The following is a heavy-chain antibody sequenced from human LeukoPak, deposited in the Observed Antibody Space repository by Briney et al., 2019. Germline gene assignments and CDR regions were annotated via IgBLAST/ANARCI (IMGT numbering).Heavy chain of an antibody. V-gene: IGHV1-18*01. CDR1: GYTFTSYA. J-gene: IGHJ4*02. CDR2: ISAYNGNT. D-gene: IGHD2-2*01. Sequence: ASVKVSCKASGYTFTSYAMHWVRQAPGQGLEWMGWISAYNGNTNYAQKLQGRVTMTTDTSTSTAYMELRSLRSDDTAVYYCARDPLGYCSSTSCREVFDYWGQGTLVTVSS. CDR3: ARDPLGYCSSTSCREVFDY.